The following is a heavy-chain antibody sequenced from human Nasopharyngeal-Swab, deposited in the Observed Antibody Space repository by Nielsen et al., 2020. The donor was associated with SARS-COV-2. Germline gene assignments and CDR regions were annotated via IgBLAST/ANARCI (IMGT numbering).Heavy chain of an antibody. J-gene: IGHJ4*02. CDR3: ARDYTRFDY. CDR1: GFTFSSYG. CDR2: IPYDGSNK. Sequence: GESLKISCAASGFTFSSYGMHWVRQAPGKGLEWVAVIPYDGSNKYYADSVKGRFTISRDNAKNSLYLQMNSLRAEDTAVYYCARDYTRFDYWGQGTLVTVSS. V-gene: IGHV3-30*03. D-gene: IGHD3-16*01.